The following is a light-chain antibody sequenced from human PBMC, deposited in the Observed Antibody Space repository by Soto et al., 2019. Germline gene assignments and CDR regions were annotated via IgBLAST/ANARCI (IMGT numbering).Light chain of an antibody. CDR3: SSYRTGSRV. CDR1: SSDVGGYNF. J-gene: IGLJ2*01. Sequence: QSALTQTASVSGSPGQSITMSCTGTSSDVGGYNFVSWYQQHPGKAPKLIVHEVANRLSGVSGRFSGSKSGNTAFLTISGLQAEDEAVYYCSSYRTGSRVFGGGTQLTVL. CDR2: EVA. V-gene: IGLV2-14*03.